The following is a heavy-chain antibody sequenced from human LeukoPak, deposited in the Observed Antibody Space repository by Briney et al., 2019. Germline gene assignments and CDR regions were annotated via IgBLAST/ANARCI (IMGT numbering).Heavy chain of an antibody. J-gene: IGHJ4*02. V-gene: IGHV1-24*01. D-gene: IGHD5-12*01. Sequence: GASVKVSCKASGYIFSDYGISWVRQAPGQGLEWMGGFDPEDGETIYAQKFQGRVTMTEDTSTDTAYMELSSLRSEDTAVYYCATLVATPPFDYWGQGTLVTVSS. CDR3: ATLVATPPFDY. CDR1: GYIFSDYG. CDR2: FDPEDGET.